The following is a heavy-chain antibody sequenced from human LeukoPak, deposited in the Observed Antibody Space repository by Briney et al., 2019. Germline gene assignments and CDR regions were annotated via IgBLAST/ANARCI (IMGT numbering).Heavy chain of an antibody. CDR2: INDSGRS. Sequence: SETLSLTCTVYGVSLSGFYWSWIRQSPEKGLEWLGEINDSGRSKYSPSLRNRVTMSADTSENQLSLLVCSLTAADTAVYYCARGGRFGEFFDFWGQGTLVAVSS. V-gene: IGHV4-34*01. CDR1: GVSLSGFY. J-gene: IGHJ4*02. CDR3: ARGGRFGEFFDF. D-gene: IGHD3-10*01.